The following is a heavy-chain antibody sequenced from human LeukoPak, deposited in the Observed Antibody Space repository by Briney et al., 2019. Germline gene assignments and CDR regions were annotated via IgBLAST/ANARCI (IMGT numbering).Heavy chain of an antibody. D-gene: IGHD3-9*01. Sequence: SETLSLTCTVSGGSISSYYWSWIRQPPGKGLEWIGYIYYSGSTNYNPSLKSRVTISVDTSKNQFSLKLSSVTAADTAVYYCARDMSAYYDILTGYPPLYGMDVWGKGTTVTVSS. CDR1: GGSISSYY. CDR3: ARDMSAYYDILTGYPPLYGMDV. CDR2: IYYSGST. J-gene: IGHJ6*04. V-gene: IGHV4-59*01.